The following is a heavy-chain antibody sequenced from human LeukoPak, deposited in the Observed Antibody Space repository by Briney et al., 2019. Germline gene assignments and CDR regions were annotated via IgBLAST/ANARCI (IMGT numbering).Heavy chain of an antibody. CDR3: VSWVSSYYYYYYMVV. J-gene: IGHJ6*03. D-gene: IGHD6-13*01. CDR2: IKQDGSEK. CDR1: GFTFSSYW. Sequence: PGGSLRLSCAASGFTFSSYWMSWVRQAPGKGLEWVANIKQDGSEKYYVDSVKGRFTISRDNAKNSLYLQMNSLRAEDTAVYYCVSWVSSYYYYYYMVVWRKGTTVTVSS. V-gene: IGHV3-7*01.